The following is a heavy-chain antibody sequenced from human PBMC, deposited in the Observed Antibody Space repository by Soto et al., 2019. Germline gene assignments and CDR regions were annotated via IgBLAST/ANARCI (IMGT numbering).Heavy chain of an antibody. Sequence: QVQLMQSGAEVKKPGASVKLSCKASGYTFTSHDIHWVRQAPGQRPERMGWINVGNGIAKYSQRFQGRVTITRDTSASTAYMDLSSLTSEDPAVYCCAVLCYPPHEDFDIWGQGTLVTVSS. CDR1: GYTFTSHD. J-gene: IGHJ3*02. CDR2: INVGNGIA. D-gene: IGHD2-8*01. V-gene: IGHV1-3*01. CDR3: AVLCYPPHEDFDI.